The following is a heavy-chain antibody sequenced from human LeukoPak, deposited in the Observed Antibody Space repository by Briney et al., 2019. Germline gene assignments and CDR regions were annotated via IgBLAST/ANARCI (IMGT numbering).Heavy chain of an antibody. J-gene: IGHJ4*02. CDR3: AKTSWYGSGGYFDY. V-gene: IGHV3-23*01. CDR2: ISGIGTGT. CDR1: GFTFSNYA. D-gene: IGHD6-19*01. Sequence: GGSLRLSCAASGFTFSNYAMNWVRQAPGKGLEWVSAISGIGTGTFYADSVKGRFTISRDNSRNTLYLQMNSLRAEDTAVYYCAKTSWYGSGGYFDYWGQGTLVTVYS.